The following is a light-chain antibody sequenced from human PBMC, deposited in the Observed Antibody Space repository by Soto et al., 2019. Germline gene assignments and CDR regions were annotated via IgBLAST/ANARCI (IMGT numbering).Light chain of an antibody. CDR2: DAS. CDR1: QSVSSSY. Sequence: EIELTQSPGTLSLSPGERATLSCRASQSVSSSYLAWYQQKPGQAPRLLIYDASSMATGIPDRFSGSGSGTEFTLTISRLQPEDFAVYYCQQYASSPLTFGGGTKVELK. CDR3: QQYASSPLT. V-gene: IGKV3-20*01. J-gene: IGKJ4*01.